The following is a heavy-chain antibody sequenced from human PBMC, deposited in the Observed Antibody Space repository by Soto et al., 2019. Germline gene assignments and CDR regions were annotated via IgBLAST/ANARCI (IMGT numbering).Heavy chain of an antibody. CDR2: IYRGGEI. CDR1: GFYVSNYY. D-gene: IGHD5-18*01. CDR3: ARDRRDGDTL. Sequence: EVQVVESGGGLVQPGGSLRLSSEASGFYVSNYYMSWFRKAPGKGLEWAPVIYRGGEINYADSVQGRFTTSRDISRNSVDLQMNSLRVDDTAVYYCARDRRDGDTLWGQGVVVTVSS. V-gene: IGHV3-66*01. J-gene: IGHJ4*02.